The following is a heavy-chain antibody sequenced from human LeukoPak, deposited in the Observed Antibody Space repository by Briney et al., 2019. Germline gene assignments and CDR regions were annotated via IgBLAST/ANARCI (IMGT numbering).Heavy chain of an antibody. CDR1: GFTFSDYY. Sequence: GGSLRLSCAASGFTFSDYYMSWIRQAPGKGLEWVSYISSSGSTIYYADSVKGRFTISRDNAKNSLYLQMNSLRAEDTALYYCARGGYSGYDYPLDSYYYMDVWGKGTTVTVSS. V-gene: IGHV3-11*01. CDR2: ISSSGSTI. J-gene: IGHJ6*03. D-gene: IGHD5-12*01. CDR3: ARGGYSGYDYPLDSYYYMDV.